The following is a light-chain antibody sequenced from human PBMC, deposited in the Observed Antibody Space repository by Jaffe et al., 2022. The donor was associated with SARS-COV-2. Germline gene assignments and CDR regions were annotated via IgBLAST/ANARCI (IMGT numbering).Light chain of an antibody. CDR3: QQYNNFWA. V-gene: IGKV1-5*03. Sequence: IHMTQSPSTLSASVGDRVTITCRASQSISDYVAWYQQKPGKAPKVLIYRASILESGVPSRFSGSGSGTEFTLTISSLQPDDFATYYCQQYNNFWAFGQGTKVEIK. CDR2: RAS. J-gene: IGKJ1*01. CDR1: QSISDY.